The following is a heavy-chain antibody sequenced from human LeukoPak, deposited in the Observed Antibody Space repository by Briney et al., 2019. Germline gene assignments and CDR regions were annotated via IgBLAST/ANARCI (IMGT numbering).Heavy chain of an antibody. CDR3: ARDQQDILTGLFDY. D-gene: IGHD3-9*01. CDR1: GFTFSSYA. V-gene: IGHV3-30*04. J-gene: IGHJ4*02. Sequence: RSLRLSCAASGFTFSSYAMHWVRQAPGKGLEWVAVISYDGSNKYYADSVKGRFTISRDNSKNTLYLQMNSLRAEDTAVYYCARDQQDILTGLFDYWGQGTLVTVSS. CDR2: ISYDGSNK.